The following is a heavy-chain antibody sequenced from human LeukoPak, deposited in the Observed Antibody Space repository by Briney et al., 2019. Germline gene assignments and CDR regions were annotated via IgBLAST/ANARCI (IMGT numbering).Heavy chain of an antibody. J-gene: IGHJ4*02. CDR1: GYTFTGYY. D-gene: IGHD2-8*01. V-gene: IGHV1-18*04. CDR2: ISAYNGNT. CDR3: ARCNNGVCYSWSY. Sequence: ASVKVSCKASGYTFTGYYMHWVRQAPGQGLEWMGWISAYNGNTNYAQKLQGRVTMTTDTSTSTAYMELRSLRSDDTAVYYCARCNNGVCYSWSYWGQGTLVTVSS.